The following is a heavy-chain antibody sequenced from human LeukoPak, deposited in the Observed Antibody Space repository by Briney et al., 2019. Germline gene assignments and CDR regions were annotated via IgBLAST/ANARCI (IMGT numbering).Heavy chain of an antibody. CDR3: ARGSGTTGEGAIDI. CDR1: GYTFTSYD. CDR2: MNPNSGNT. J-gene: IGHJ3*02. Sequence: ASVKVSCKASGYTFTSYDINWVRQATGQGLEWMGWMNPNSGNTGYAQKFQGRVTMTRNTSISTAYMELSSLRSDDTAVYYCARGSGTTGEGAIDIWGQGTMVTVSS. V-gene: IGHV1-8*01. D-gene: IGHD1-7*01.